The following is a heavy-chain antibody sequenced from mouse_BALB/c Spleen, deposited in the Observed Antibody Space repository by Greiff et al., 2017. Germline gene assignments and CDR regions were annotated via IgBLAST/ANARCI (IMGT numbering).Heavy chain of an antibody. CDR3: ARNYDYGEPAMDY. D-gene: IGHD2-4*01. Sequence: VMLVESGPGLVAPSQSLSITCTVSGFSLSRYSVHWVRQPPGKGLEWLGMIWGGGSTDYNSALKSRLSISKDNSKSQVFLKMNSLQTDDTAMYYCARNYDYGEPAMDYWGQGTSVTVSS. J-gene: IGHJ4*01. CDR1: GFSLSRYS. CDR2: IWGGGST. V-gene: IGHV2-6-4*01.